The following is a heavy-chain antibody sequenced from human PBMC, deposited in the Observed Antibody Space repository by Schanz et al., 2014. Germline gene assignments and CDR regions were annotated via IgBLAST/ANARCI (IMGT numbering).Heavy chain of an antibody. CDR3: ARDNRYYLFDY. V-gene: IGHV3-66*01. Sequence: ERLVESGGGVVQPGGSLRLSCAASGFSVGNKYMNWVRQAPGKGLEWVSFIYIGGNTYYADSVKGRFTISRDNSKNTLYLQLGSLSAEDTAVYFCARDNRYYLFDYWGQGALVTVSS. CDR1: GFSVGNKY. J-gene: IGHJ4*02. CDR2: IYIGGNT. D-gene: IGHD3-16*02.